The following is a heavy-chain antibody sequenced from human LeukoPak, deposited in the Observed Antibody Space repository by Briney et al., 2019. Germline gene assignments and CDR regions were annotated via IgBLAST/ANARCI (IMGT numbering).Heavy chain of an antibody. D-gene: IGHD6-13*01. CDR3: ARHTGYSSSWYCFDY. Sequence: SETLSLTCTVSGGSISSYYWSWIRQPPGKGLEWIGYIYYSGSTNYNPSLKSRVNISVDTSQNQFSLKLSSVTAADTAVYYCARHTGYSSSWYCFDYWGQGTLVTVSS. CDR2: IYYSGST. CDR1: GGSISSYY. V-gene: IGHV4-59*01. J-gene: IGHJ4*02.